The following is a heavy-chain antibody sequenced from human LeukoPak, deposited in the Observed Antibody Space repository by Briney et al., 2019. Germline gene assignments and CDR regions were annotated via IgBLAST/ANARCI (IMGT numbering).Heavy chain of an antibody. CDR2: ISGTTSNT. D-gene: IGHD2-2*01. V-gene: IGHV3-11*06. CDR3: VRDTSLVVVVPTARQDWFDP. Sequence: PGGSLRLPCVASGFTFSDYYMSWIRQAPGKGLEWVSYISGTTSNTKYADSVKGRFTISRDNAKNSLYLQMNSLRAEDTAVYYCVRDTSLVVVVPTARQDWFDPWGQGTLVTVSS. J-gene: IGHJ5*02. CDR1: GFTFSDYY.